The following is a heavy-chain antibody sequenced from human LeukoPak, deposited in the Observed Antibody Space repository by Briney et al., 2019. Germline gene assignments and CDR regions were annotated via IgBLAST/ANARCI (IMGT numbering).Heavy chain of an antibody. D-gene: IGHD5-24*01. Sequence: QSGGSLRLSCAASGFTFSSYGMHWVRQAPGRGLEWVAVIWYDGSNKYYADSVKGRFTISRDNSKNTLYLQMNSLRAEDTAVYYCARYQGNGYNYFDYWGQGTLVTVSS. CDR3: ARYQGNGYNYFDY. CDR2: IWYDGSNK. J-gene: IGHJ4*02. CDR1: GFTFSSYG. V-gene: IGHV3-33*01.